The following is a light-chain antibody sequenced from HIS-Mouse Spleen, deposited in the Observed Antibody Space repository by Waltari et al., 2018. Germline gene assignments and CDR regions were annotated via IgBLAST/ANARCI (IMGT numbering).Light chain of an antibody. CDR2: RDS. CDR1: NIGSKN. J-gene: IGLJ2*01. V-gene: IGLV3-9*01. CDR3: QVWDSSTAV. Sequence: SYELTQPLSVSVALGQTARITCGGNNIGSKNVHWYQQKPGQAPVLFIYRDSNRPSGIPGRFSGSNSGNPATLTISRAQAGDEADYYCQVWDSSTAVFGGGTKLTVL.